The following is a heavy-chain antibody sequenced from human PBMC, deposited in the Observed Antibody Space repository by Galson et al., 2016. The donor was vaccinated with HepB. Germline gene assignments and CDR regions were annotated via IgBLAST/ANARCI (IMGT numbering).Heavy chain of an antibody. J-gene: IGHJ6*02. D-gene: IGHD6-13*01. Sequence: SVKVSCKASGYTFTDYYIHWVRRAPGQGLEWMGWMSPKTGGTRYAQKFQGRVTTTRNTSITTAYMELGSLRSADTAVYFCARGGQDLGYYGMDVWGQGTTVTVSS. CDR1: GYTFTDYY. CDR2: MSPKTGGT. V-gene: IGHV1-2*02. CDR3: ARGGQDLGYYGMDV.